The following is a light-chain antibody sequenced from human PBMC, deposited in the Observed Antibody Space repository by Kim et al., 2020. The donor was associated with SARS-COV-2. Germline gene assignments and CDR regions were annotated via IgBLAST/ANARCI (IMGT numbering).Light chain of an antibody. V-gene: IGLV3-19*01. Sequence: SSELTQDPAVSVALGQTVRITCQGDSLRSYYASWYQQKPGQAPVLVIYGKNNRPSGIPDRFSGSYSGNTASLTITGAQAEDEADYYCNSRDSIDNHLVFGGGTQLTVL. CDR2: GKN. CDR1: SLRSYY. J-gene: IGLJ3*02. CDR3: NSRDSIDNHLV.